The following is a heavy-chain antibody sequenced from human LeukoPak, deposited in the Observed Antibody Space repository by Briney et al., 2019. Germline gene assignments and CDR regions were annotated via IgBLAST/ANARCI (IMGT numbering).Heavy chain of an antibody. J-gene: IGHJ4*02. V-gene: IGHV3-23*01. D-gene: IGHD6-19*01. CDR1: GFTFSSYA. Sequence: PGGSLRLSCAASGFTFSSYAMSWVRQAPGKGLEWVSSISNSGGRTFYTDSVKGRFTISRDNSKNTLYLQMNSLRAEDTAVYYCARVSDSSGWFFDYWGQGTLVTVSS. CDR2: ISNSGGRT. CDR3: ARVSDSSGWFFDY.